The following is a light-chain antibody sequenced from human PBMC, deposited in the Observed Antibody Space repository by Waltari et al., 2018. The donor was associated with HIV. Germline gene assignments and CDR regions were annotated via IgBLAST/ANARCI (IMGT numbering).Light chain of an antibody. Sequence: QSALTQPASVSGSPGQSITISCTGTSSDVGGYNYVSWYQQHPGKAPKLMIYDVRNRTSRGSNRFSGSKSGNTASLTISGLQAEDEADYYCSSYTSSSTLDVVFGGGTKLTVL. V-gene: IGLV2-14*03. CDR2: DVR. J-gene: IGLJ2*01. CDR3: SSYTSSSTLDVV. CDR1: SSDVGGYNY.